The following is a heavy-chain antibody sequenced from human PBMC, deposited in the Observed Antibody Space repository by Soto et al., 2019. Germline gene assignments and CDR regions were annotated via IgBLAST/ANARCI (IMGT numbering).Heavy chain of an antibody. J-gene: IGHJ5*02. V-gene: IGHV3-23*01. CDR3: AKVVAVSQGTNH. D-gene: IGHD1-7*01. Sequence: GGSLSLSCSASGFTFSNSAITWVRQALGKGPEWVASIGHTSTTYYTASLKDRFAISRDNSKNSFYLQMNTLTAEDTAVYFCAKVVAVSQGTNHWGQGTLVTVSS. CDR2: IGHTSTT. CDR1: GFTFSNSA.